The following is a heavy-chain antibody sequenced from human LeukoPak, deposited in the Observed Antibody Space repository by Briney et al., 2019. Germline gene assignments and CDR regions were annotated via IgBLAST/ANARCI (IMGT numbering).Heavy chain of an antibody. CDR2: IYYSGST. V-gene: IGHV4-39*01. CDR1: GGSISSSSYY. D-gene: IGHD3-22*01. J-gene: IGHJ5*02. CDR3: ARQPYYYDSSGYWFDH. Sequence: SETLSLTCTVSGGSISSSSYYWGWIRQPPGKGLEWIGSIYYSGSTYYNPSLKSRVTISVDTSKNQFSLKLSSVTAADTAVYYCARQPYYYDSSGYWFDHWGQGTLVTVSS.